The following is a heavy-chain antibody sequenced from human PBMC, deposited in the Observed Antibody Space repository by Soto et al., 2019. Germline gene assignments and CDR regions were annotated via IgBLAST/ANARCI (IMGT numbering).Heavy chain of an antibody. J-gene: IGHJ4*02. V-gene: IGHV3-33*08. Sequence: QVLLVESGGGVVQPGTSLRLSCVASGFSFNTYGRHWVRQPPGKGLEWVAGIWHDGTNKYYADSVQGRVTISRDNSGNTLYLHMSSLRAEDTAKYFCAREGYSGYFFDYWGQGTLVSVSS. D-gene: IGHD5-12*01. CDR1: GFSFNTYG. CDR3: AREGYSGYFFDY. CDR2: IWHDGTNK.